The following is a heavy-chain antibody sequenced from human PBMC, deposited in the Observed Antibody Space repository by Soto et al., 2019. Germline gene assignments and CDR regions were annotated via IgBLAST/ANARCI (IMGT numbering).Heavy chain of an antibody. CDR2: IYYSGST. Sequence: PSETLSLTCTVSGGSISSGGYYWSWIRQHPGKGLGWIGYIYYSGSTYYNPSLKSRVTISVYTSKNQFSLKLSSVTAADTAVYYCARARVVASRYYYGMDVWGQGTTVT. V-gene: IGHV4-31*02. CDR1: GGSISSGGYY. CDR3: ARARVVASRYYYGMDV. D-gene: IGHD2-15*01. J-gene: IGHJ6*02.